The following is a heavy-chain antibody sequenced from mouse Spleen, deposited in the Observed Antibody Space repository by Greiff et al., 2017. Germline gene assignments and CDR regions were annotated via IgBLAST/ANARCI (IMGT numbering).Heavy chain of an antibody. CDR2: IDPSDSYT. CDR1: GYTFTSYW. D-gene: IGHD1-1*02. Sequence: QVQLQQPGAELVMPGASVKLSCKASGYTFTSYWMHWVKQRPGQGLEWIGEIDPSDSYTNYNQKFKGKATLTVDKSSSTAYMQLSSLTSEDSAVYYCARIGVLWNYAMDYWGQGTSVTVSS. V-gene: IGHV1-69*01. CDR3: ARIGVLWNYAMDY. J-gene: IGHJ4*01.